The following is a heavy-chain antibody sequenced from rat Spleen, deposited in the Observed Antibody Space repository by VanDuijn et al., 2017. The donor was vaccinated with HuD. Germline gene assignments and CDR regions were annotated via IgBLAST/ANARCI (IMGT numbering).Heavy chain of an antibody. CDR2: IWAGGGT. Sequence: QVQLKESGPGLVQPSQTLSLTCTVSGFSLTSYHVSWVRQPPGKSLVWMGTIWAGGGTNYNSAVQSRLSISRDTSKSQVFLKMNSLQPEDTGTYYCAGNLLGGTTADYWGQGVMVTVSS. CDR3: AGNLLGGTTADY. CDR1: GFSLTSYH. D-gene: IGHD1-5*01. V-gene: IGHV2-72*01. J-gene: IGHJ2*01.